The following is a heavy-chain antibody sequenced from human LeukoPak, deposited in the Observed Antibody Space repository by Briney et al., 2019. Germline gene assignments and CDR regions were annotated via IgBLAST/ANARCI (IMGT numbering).Heavy chain of an antibody. CDR1: GFTFSSYA. Sequence: PGGSLRLSCAASGFTFSSYAMHWVRQAPGKGLVWVAVISYDGSNKYYADSVKGRFTISRDNSKNTLYLQMNSLRAEDTAVYYCARGGYDSSGELDAFDIWGQGTMVTVSS. J-gene: IGHJ3*02. V-gene: IGHV3-30-3*01. CDR3: ARGGYDSSGELDAFDI. D-gene: IGHD3-22*01. CDR2: ISYDGSNK.